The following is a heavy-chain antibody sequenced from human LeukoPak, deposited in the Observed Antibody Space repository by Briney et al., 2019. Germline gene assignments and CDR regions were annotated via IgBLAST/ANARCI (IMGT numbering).Heavy chain of an antibody. CDR3: ARVDWGSGYFDY. CDR2: ISSSGSTI. V-gene: IGHV3-48*01. CDR1: GFTFSNYN. D-gene: IGHD3-16*01. J-gene: IGHJ4*02. Sequence: PGGSLRLSCTTSGFTFSNYNINWVRQAPGKGLEWVSHISSSGSTIKYADSVKGRFTISRDNAKNTLYLQMNSLRADGTAVYYCARVDWGSGYFDYWGQGTLVTVSS.